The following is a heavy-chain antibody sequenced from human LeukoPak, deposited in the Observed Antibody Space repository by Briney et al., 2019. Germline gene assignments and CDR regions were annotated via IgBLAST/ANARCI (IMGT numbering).Heavy chain of an antibody. Sequence: SETLSLTCIVSGGSISGYYWSWIRQPPGKGLEWIGYVYHSGSTNYNPSLKSRVTISVDTSKNQFSLKLSSVTAADTAVYYCARGGGYSYGRLDYWGQGTLVTVSS. CDR1: GGSISGYY. V-gene: IGHV4-59*01. D-gene: IGHD5-18*01. CDR3: ARGGGYSYGRLDY. J-gene: IGHJ4*02. CDR2: VYHSGST.